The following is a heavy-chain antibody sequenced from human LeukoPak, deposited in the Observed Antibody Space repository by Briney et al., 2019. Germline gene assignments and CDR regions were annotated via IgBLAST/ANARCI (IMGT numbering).Heavy chain of an antibody. J-gene: IGHJ6*02. CDR1: GGSFSGYY. V-gene: IGHV4-34*01. CDR2: INHSGST. Sequence: PSETLSITCAVYGGSFSGYYWSWIRQPPGKGLEWIGEINHSGSTNYNPSLKSRVTISVDTSKNQFSLKLSSVTAADTAVYYCASGPAYYYGMDVWGQGTTVTVSS. CDR3: ASGPAYYYGMDV.